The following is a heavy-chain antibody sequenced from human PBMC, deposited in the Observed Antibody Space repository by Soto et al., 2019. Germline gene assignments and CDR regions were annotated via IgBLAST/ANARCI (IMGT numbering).Heavy chain of an antibody. D-gene: IGHD2-2*01. CDR3: ARKPRVPAAMPGFYYYYGMDV. J-gene: IGHJ6*02. CDR1: GFTFSSYA. CDR2: ISYDGSNK. V-gene: IGHV3-30-3*01. Sequence: GGSLRLSCAASGFTFSSYAMHWVRQAPGKGLEWVAVISYDGSNKYYADSVKGRFTISRDNSKNTLYLQMNSLRAEDTAVYYCARKPRVPAAMPGFYYYYGMDVWGQGTTVTVSS.